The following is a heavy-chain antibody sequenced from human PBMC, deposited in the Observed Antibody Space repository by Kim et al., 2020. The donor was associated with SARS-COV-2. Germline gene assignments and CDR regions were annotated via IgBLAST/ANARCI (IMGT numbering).Heavy chain of an antibody. CDR2: IYYSGST. CDR3: ARVAAAVTSWYFDL. D-gene: IGHD6-13*01. V-gene: IGHV4-59*01. J-gene: IGHJ2*01. CDR1: GGSISSYY. Sequence: SETLSLTCTVSGGSISSYYWSWIRQPPGKGLEWIGYIYYSGSTNYNPSLKSRVTISVDTSKNQFSLKLSSVTAADTAVYYCARVAAAVTSWYFDLWGRGTLVTVSS.